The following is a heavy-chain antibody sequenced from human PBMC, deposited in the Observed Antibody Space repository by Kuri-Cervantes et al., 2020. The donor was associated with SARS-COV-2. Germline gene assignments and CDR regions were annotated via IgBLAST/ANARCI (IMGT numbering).Heavy chain of an antibody. J-gene: IGHJ4*02. V-gene: IGHV3-11*06. CDR1: GFSFTDYY. CDR3: ATDKGRGAFDH. D-gene: IGHD6-25*01. CDR2: ISGSSSFT. Sequence: GESLKISCETSGFSFTDYYVSWIRQIPGGGLEWLSFISGSSSFTNSADSVKGRFTISKDNAKTSVYLQTASLRAEDTALYYCATDKGRGAFDHWGQGTLVTVSS.